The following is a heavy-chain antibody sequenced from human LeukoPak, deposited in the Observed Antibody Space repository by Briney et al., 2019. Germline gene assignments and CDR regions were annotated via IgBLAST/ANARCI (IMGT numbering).Heavy chain of an antibody. J-gene: IGHJ4*02. CDR2: ISGFNGNT. D-gene: IGHD6-6*01. CDR3: ARGAQYIAARFDF. Sequence: ASVKVSCKASGYTFTSYYMHWVRLAPGHGPEWMGWISGFNGNTIYAQKFQGRVTLTRDTSTNTAYMELRTLRSDDTAVYYCARGAQYIAARFDFWGQGTLVTVSS. V-gene: IGHV1-18*04. CDR1: GYTFTSYY.